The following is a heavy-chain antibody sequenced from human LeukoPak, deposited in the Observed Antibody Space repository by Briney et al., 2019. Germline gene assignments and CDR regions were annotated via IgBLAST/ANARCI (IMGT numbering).Heavy chain of an antibody. CDR2: IKQDGSEK. J-gene: IGHJ4*02. D-gene: IGHD1-26*01. V-gene: IGHV3-7*01. CDR1: GFTLSSYW. Sequence: GGSLRLSCAASGFTLSSYWMSWVRQAPGKGLEWVANIKQDGSEKYYVDSVKGRFAISRDNAKNALFLQMNSLRAEDTAVYYCAGGRGTDFWGQGTLVTVSS. CDR3: AGGRGTDF.